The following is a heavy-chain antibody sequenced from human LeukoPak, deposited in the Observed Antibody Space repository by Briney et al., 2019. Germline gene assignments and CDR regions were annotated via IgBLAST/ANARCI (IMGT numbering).Heavy chain of an antibody. D-gene: IGHD3-10*01. CDR2: ISGSGGST. CDR1: GFSFSSYG. J-gene: IGHJ1*01. CDR3: AKEMVRGVVQD. Sequence: GGSLRLSCVRSGFSFSSYGMSWVRQAPGKGLDWVSGISGSGGSTYYADSVKGRFTISRDNSKSTLQLQMNSLRAEDTAVYYCAKEMVRGVVQDWGQGTLVTVSS. V-gene: IGHV3-23*01.